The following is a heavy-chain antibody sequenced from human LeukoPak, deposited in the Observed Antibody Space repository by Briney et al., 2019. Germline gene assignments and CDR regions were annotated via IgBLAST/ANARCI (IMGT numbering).Heavy chain of an antibody. V-gene: IGHV4-39*01. Sequence: SETLSLTCTVSGGSISSSSYYWGWIRQPPGKGLEWIGSIYYSGSTYYNPSLKSRVTISVDTSKNQFSLKLSSVTAADTAAYYCARLVELLWFGEDVWGKGTTVTISS. D-gene: IGHD3-10*01. CDR1: GGSISSSSYY. CDR3: ARLVELLWFGEDV. J-gene: IGHJ6*04. CDR2: IYYSGST.